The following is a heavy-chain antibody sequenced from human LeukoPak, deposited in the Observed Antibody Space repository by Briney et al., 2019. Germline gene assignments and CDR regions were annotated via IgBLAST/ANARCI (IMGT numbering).Heavy chain of an antibody. CDR1: XGSISNYY. J-gene: IGHJ5*02. CDR3: ARNSAVATSRSWFDP. Sequence: SETLSLTCSVFXGSISNYYWSWIRQPPGKGLEWIGYAYYSGSTTYNPSLESRVTISVDTSKNQFSLKLTAVTAADTAVYYCARNSAVATSRSWFDPWGQGILVTVSS. D-gene: IGHD6-19*01. V-gene: IGHV4-59*08. CDR2: AYYSGST.